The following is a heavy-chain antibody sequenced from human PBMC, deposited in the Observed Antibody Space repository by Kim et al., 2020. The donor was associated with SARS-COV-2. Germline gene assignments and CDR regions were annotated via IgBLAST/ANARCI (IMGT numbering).Heavy chain of an antibody. J-gene: IGHJ4*02. Sequence: GGSLRLSCATSGFTFSNYGIFWVRQAPGKGLEWVAIISSDEKIEYYGDSVKGRFTISRDNSRDTVHLQMNSLRPEDTAVYYCVKDLGKIEPTGGFWGRGTLVTVSS. CDR2: ISSDEKIE. V-gene: IGHV3-30*18. D-gene: IGHD1-26*01. CDR3: VKDLGKIEPTGGF. CDR1: GFTFSNYG.